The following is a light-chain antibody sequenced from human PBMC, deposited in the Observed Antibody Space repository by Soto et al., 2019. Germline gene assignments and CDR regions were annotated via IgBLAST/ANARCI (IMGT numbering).Light chain of an antibody. CDR3: ATWDGSLPGEV. J-gene: IGLJ2*01. V-gene: IGLV1-51*01. CDR1: SSNFGNNY. CDR2: DNN. Sequence: QSVLTQSPSVSAAPGQKVTISCSGSSSNFGNNYVSWYQQLPGTAPKLLIYDNNKRPSGIPDRFSGYKSGTSGTLDITGLQTGDEADYYCATWDGSLPGEVFGGGTKLTVL.